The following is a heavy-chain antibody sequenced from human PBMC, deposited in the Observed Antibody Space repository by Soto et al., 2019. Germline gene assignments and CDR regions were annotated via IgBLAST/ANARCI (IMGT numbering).Heavy chain of an antibody. V-gene: IGHV4-59*01. CDR3: AREKYSSSEFDY. CDR2: IYYSGST. CDR1: GGSISSYY. D-gene: IGHD6-6*01. J-gene: IGHJ4*02. Sequence: SETLSLTCTVSGGSISSYYWSWIRQPPGKGLEWIGYIYYSGSTNYNPSLKSRVTISVDTSKNQFSLKLSSVTAADTAVYYCAREKYSSSEFDYWGQGTLVTVSS.